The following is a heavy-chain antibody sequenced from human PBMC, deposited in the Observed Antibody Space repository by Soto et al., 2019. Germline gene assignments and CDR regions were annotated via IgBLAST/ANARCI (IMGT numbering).Heavy chain of an antibody. CDR1: GGSTNSYY. CDR2: VYYNGNT. J-gene: IGHJ4*01. D-gene: IGHD6-13*01. V-gene: IGHV4-59*08. CDR3: ARRGFSSSWYSDY. Sequence: SETLSLTCTISGGSTNSYYWSWIRQPPGKGLEWIGYVYYNGNTNYSPSLKSRVTISVDTSKNQFSLKLGSVTAADTAVYYCARRGFSSSWYSDYWGHGVLVTVSS.